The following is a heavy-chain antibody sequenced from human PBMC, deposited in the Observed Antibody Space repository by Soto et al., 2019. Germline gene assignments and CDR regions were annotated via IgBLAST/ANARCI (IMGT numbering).Heavy chain of an antibody. CDR1: GFSLSTSGVG. J-gene: IGHJ4*02. CDR2: IYCDDDK. Sequence: SGPTLVNPTQTLTLTCTFSGFSLSTSGVGVGWIRKPPGKDLEFLALIYCDDDKRYSSSLKSRLTITKDTSKNHLVLSMTNMDPVDTATFYCAHRPSYCSGGSCYSGFDYWGQGTLVTVSS. CDR3: AHRPSYCSGGSCYSGFDY. V-gene: IGHV2-5*02. D-gene: IGHD2-15*01.